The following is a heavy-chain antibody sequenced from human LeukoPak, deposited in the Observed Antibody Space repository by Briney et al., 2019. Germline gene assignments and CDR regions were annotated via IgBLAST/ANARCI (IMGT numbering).Heavy chain of an antibody. J-gene: IGHJ4*02. V-gene: IGHV3-30-3*01. CDR1: GFTFSSYA. CDR2: ISYDGSNK. D-gene: IGHD3-22*01. CDR3: AKDLPRTYYDSSGYSFDH. Sequence: GRSLRLSCAASGFTFSSYAMHWVRQAPGKGLEWVAVISYDGSNKYYADSVKGRFTISRDNSKNTLYLQMNSLRAEDTALYYCAKDLPRTYYDSSGYSFDHWGQGTLVTVSS.